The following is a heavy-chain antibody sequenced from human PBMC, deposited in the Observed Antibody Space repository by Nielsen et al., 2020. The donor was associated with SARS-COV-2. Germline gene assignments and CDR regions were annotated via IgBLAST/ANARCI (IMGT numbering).Heavy chain of an antibody. V-gene: IGHV3-21*01. D-gene: IGHD3-3*01. CDR2: ISSSSSYI. CDR3: ARDYRVGVTPASF. J-gene: IGHJ4*02. Sequence: WIRQPPGKGLEWVSSISSSSSYIYYADSVKGRFTISRDNAKNSLYLQMNSLRAEDTAVYYCARDYRVGVTPASFWGQGTLVTVSS.